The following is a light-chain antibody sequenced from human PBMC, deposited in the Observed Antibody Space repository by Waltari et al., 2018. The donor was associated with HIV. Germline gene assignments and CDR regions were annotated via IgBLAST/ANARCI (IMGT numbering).Light chain of an antibody. CDR1: QRLQHSDGHTY. CDR2: LVT. CDR3: MQGLQTPYT. Sequence: DIVMTQSPLSLSVPFGWTASISCKSTQRLQHSDGHTYLDWYFHKPGQSPQLLLFLVTNRASGVPDRFSGSTSGRDFTLQISAVEADDAGIYYCMQGLQTPYTFGQGTRLEIK. J-gene: IGKJ2*01. V-gene: IGKV2-28*01.